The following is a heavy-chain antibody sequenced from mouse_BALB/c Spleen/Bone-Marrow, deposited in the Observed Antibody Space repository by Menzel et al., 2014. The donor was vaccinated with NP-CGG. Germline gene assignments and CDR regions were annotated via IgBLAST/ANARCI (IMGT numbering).Heavy chain of an antibody. D-gene: IGHD2-4*01. CDR1: GFTFSSFG. V-gene: IGHV5-17*02. Sequence: EVQLVESGGGLVQPGGSRKLSCAASGFTFSSFGMHWVRQAPEKGLEWVAYISNGSSTIYYADTVKGRLTISRANPKNTLFLQMTSLRSEDTAMDYGARKGARITHDYAMDYGGQGTSVTVSS. J-gene: IGHJ4*01. CDR2: ISNGSSTI. CDR3: ARKGARITHDYAMDY.